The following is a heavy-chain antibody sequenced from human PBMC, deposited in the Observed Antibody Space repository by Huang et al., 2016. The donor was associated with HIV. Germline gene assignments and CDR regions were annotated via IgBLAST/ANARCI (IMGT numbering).Heavy chain of an antibody. CDR2: ISGDNVST. Sequence: QIHLVQSGPEVKQPGASLKVSCKASGYKFHIYEITWVRHTPGQGLEWLGWISGDNVSTRFAQKFQDRLTMTTDVSTSTAYLELRSLRLDDTAVYYCARTKGEFDFWGQGALVTVS. CDR1: GYKFHIYE. V-gene: IGHV1-18*04. J-gene: IGHJ4*02. D-gene: IGHD3-16*01. CDR3: ARTKGEFDF.